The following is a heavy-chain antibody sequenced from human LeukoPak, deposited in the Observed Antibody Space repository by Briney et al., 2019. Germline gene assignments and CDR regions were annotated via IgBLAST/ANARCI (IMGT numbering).Heavy chain of an antibody. CDR2: IWYDGSNK. Sequence: PGRSLRLSCAASGFTFSSYGMHWVRQAPGKGLEWVAVIWYDGSNKYYADSVKGRFTISRDNSKNTLYLQMNSLRAEDTAVYYCARDGIVVATPFDYWGQGTLVTVPS. J-gene: IGHJ4*02. CDR1: GFTFSSYG. D-gene: IGHD3-22*01. CDR3: ARDGIVVATPFDY. V-gene: IGHV3-33*01.